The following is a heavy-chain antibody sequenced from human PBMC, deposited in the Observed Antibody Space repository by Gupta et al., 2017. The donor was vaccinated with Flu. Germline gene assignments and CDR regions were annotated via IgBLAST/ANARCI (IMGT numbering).Heavy chain of an antibody. CDR2: ISGSGSST. D-gene: IGHD1-26*01. J-gene: IGHJ4*02. Sequence: EVQLLESGGGLVQPGGSLSLSCAASGFPFTSYAMSWVRQAPGKGLEWVSAISGSGSSTYYADSVKGRFTISRDNSKNTLYLQMNSLRAGDTAVYYCAKDYRYMVGLTRSFDYWGQGTLVTVSS. V-gene: IGHV3-23*01. CDR1: GFPFTSYA. CDR3: AKDYRYMVGLTRSFDY.